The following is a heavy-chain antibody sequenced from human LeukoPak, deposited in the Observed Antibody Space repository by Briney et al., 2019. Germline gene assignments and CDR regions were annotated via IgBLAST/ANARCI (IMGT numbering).Heavy chain of an antibody. V-gene: IGHV4-59*08. CDR1: GDSMSNYY. CDR2: IYYSGSP. CDR3: ARVGVKWLHIDY. D-gene: IGHD5-12*01. Sequence: PSETLSLTCTVSGDSMSNYYWSWIRQPPGKGLEWIGYIYYSGSPKYNPSLKSQVTISVDTSKNQFSLKLSSVTAADTAVYYCARVGVKWLHIDYWGQGTLVTVSS. J-gene: IGHJ4*02.